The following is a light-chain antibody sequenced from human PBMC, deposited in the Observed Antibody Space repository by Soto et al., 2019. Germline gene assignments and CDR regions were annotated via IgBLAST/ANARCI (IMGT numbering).Light chain of an antibody. CDR2: KAS. J-gene: IGKJ4*01. V-gene: IGKV1-5*03. CDR3: QQYHSYSLT. CDR1: QSISSW. Sequence: DIQMTQSPSTLSASVGDRVTITCRASQSISSWLAWYQQKPGKAPKLLIYKASSLEGGVPSRFSCSGSGTDFTLTISSLQPDDFATYYCQQYHSYSLTFGGGTKVDIK.